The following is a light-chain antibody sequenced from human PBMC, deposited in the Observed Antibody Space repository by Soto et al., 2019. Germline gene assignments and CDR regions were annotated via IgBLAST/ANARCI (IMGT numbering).Light chain of an antibody. Sequence: EIVLTQSPATLSLSPGERATLPCRASQSVRSYLAWYQHKHGQAPRLLIYDASNRATGIPARFSGSGSGTDFTLTISSLEPEDFAVYYCQQRSNWPLTFGGGTKVDIK. J-gene: IGKJ4*01. V-gene: IGKV3-11*01. CDR2: DAS. CDR3: QQRSNWPLT. CDR1: QSVRSY.